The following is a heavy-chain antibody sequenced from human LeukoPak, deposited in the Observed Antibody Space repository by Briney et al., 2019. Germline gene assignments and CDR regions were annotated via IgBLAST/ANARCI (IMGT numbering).Heavy chain of an antibody. Sequence: SETLSLTCTVSGGSISSSTDYWGWIRQPPGKGLEWIGSIYYSGSTYYNPSLKSRVTMSVDTPKTQFSLKMSSVTAADTAVYYCARTPEVVGWFDPWGQGTLVTVSS. V-gene: IGHV4-39*01. CDR3: ARTPEVVGWFDP. J-gene: IGHJ5*02. CDR1: GGSISSSTDY. CDR2: IYYSGST.